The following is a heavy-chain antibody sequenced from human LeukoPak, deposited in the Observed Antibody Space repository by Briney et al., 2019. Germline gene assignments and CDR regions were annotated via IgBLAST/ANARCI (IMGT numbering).Heavy chain of an antibody. CDR3: ARERQDTILHSGAFDI. CDR1: GFTFSTYF. D-gene: IGHD2-21*01. J-gene: IGHJ3*02. CDR2: IASNGSPT. Sequence: GGSLRLSCAASGFTFSTYFMNWVRQAPGKGLEWVADIASNGSPTFYAESVKGRFTISRDNSKNTLYLQMNSLRAEDTAVYFCARERQDTILHSGAFDIWGQGTMVTVSS. V-gene: IGHV3-30-3*01.